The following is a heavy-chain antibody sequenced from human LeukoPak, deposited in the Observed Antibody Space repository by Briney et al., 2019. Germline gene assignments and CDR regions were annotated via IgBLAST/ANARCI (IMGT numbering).Heavy chain of an antibody. CDR2: IFYSGST. V-gene: IGHV4-59*01. CDR1: GVSISSYY. Sequence: PSETLSLTCTVSGVSISSYYWSWIRQPPGKGLEWIGYIFYSGSTNYNPSLKSRVTISVDTSKNQFSLNLTSVTAAVTAVYYCARSLRYSYGYMDYWGQGTLVTVSS. J-gene: IGHJ4*02. D-gene: IGHD5-18*01. CDR3: ARSLRYSYGYMDY.